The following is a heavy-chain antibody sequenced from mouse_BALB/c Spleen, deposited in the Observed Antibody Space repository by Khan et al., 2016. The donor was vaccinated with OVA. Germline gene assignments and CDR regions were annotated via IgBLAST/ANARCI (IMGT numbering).Heavy chain of an antibody. J-gene: IGHJ3*01. V-gene: IGHV5-12*02. Sequence: EVELVESGGGLVQPGGSLTLSCPTSGFTFSDYYMYWVRQTPEKRLEWVTYISNRGSTTYYPDTVRGRFTISRDNAKNTLYLQMSRLKSEDTAMYYCAREGDDGGRAYWGQGTLVTVSA. D-gene: IGHD2-3*01. CDR3: AREGDDGGRAY. CDR1: GFTFSDYY. CDR2: ISNRGSTT.